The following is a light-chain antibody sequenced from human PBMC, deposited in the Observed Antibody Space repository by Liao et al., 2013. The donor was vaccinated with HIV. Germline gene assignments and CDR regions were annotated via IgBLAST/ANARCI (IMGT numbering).Light chain of an antibody. Sequence: SYELTQPPSVSVSPGQTARITCSGDKLGDKYACWYQQKPGQSPVLVIYQDTKRPSGIPERFSGSNSGNTATLTISGTQAMDEADYYCQAWDSSIAVFGTGTKVTVL. CDR3: QAWDSSIAV. J-gene: IGLJ1*01. CDR2: QDT. V-gene: IGLV3-1*01. CDR1: KLGDKY.